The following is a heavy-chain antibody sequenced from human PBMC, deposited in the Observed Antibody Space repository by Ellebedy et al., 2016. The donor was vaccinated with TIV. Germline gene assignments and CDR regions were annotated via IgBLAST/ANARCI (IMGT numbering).Heavy chain of an antibody. CDR1: GYTLTELS. J-gene: IGHJ6*02. D-gene: IGHD2-15*01. V-gene: IGHV1-24*01. CDR3: ATVGLYCSGGSCRTPNYYYYGMDV. CDR2: FDPEDGET. Sequence: AASVKVSCKVSGYTLTELSMHWVRQAPGKGLEWMGGFDPEDGETIYAQKFQGRVTMTEDTSTDTAYMELSSLRSEDTAVYYCATVGLYCSGGSCRTPNYYYYGMDVWGQGTTVTVSS.